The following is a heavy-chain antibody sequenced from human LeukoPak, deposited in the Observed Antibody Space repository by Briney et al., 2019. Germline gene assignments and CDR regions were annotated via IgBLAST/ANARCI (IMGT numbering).Heavy chain of an antibody. CDR2: ISYDGSNK. D-gene: IGHD3-10*01. Sequence: GGSLRLSCAASGFTFSSYAMHWVRQAPGKGLEWVAVISYDGSNKYYADSVKGRFTISRDNSKNTLYLQMNSLRAEDTAVYYCAREGYYGLAALYSWGHGTLVTVSS. V-gene: IGHV3-30-3*01. CDR1: GFTFSSYA. J-gene: IGHJ5*01. CDR3: AREGYYGLAALYS.